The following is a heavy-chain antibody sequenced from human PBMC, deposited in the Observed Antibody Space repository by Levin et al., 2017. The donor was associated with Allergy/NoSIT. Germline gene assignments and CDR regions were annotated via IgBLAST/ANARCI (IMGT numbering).Heavy chain of an antibody. J-gene: IGHJ6*02. V-gene: IGHV3-48*03. D-gene: IGHD2-15*01. CDR2: ISSSGSTI. CDR3: ARDSCSGGSCYSYYYYYGMDV. CDR1: GFTFSSYE. Sequence: GESLKISCAASGFTFSSYEMNWVRQAPGKGLEWVSYISSSGSTIYYADSVKGRFTISRDNAKNSLYLQMNSLRAEDTALYYCARDSCSGGSCYSYYYYYGMDVWGQGTTVTVSS.